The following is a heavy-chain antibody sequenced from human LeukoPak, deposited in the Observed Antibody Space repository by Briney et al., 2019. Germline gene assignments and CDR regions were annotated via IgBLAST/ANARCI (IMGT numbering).Heavy chain of an antibody. CDR3: AKDAAGPEY. J-gene: IGHJ4*02. V-gene: IGHV3-23*01. D-gene: IGHD6-13*01. CDR2: ISAGGGST. CDR1: GLTFSDYS. Sequence: GGSLRLSCAVSGLTFSDYSMTWVRQAPGKVLFWVSGISAGGGSTYYADSVKGRFTISRDNSRNTLYLQMNSLRAEDTAVYYCAKDAAGPEYWGQGTLVTVSS.